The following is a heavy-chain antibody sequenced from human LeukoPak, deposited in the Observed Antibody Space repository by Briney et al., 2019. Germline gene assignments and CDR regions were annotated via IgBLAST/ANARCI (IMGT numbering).Heavy chain of an antibody. V-gene: IGHV3-7*01. D-gene: IGHD6-6*01. J-gene: IGHJ4*02. CDR2: IKQDGSQQ. Sequence: PGGSLRLSCATSGFTFTRYWMSWIRQAPGKGLEWVANIKQDGSQQYYLDSVEGRFTISRDNAKNSPYLQMNNLRAEDTAVYYCSNGIYSSSYWGQGTLVTVSS. CDR3: SNGIYSSSY. CDR1: GFTFTRYW.